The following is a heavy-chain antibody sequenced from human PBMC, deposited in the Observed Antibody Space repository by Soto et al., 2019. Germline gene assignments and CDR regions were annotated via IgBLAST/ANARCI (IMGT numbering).Heavy chain of an antibody. V-gene: IGHV4-31*03. J-gene: IGHJ4*02. CDR3: ARAPTVTTALDY. CDR2: IYYSGST. D-gene: IGHD4-17*01. CDR1: GGSISSGGYY. Sequence: TLSLTCTVSGGSISSGGYYWSWIRQHPGKGLEWIGYIYYSGSTYYNPSLKSRVTISVDTSKNQFSLKLSSVTAADTAVYYCARAPTVTTALDYWGQGTLVTVSS.